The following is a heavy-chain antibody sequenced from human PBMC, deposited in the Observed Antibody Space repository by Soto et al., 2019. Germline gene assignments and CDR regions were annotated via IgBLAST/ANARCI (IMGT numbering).Heavy chain of an antibody. Sequence: GAEVKKPGESLKISCKGSGYSFTSYWIGWVRQMPGKGLEWMGIIYPGDSDTRYSPSFQGQVTISADKSISTAYLQWSSLKASDTAMYYCARENYYDPSSYYYGMDVWGQGTTVTVSS. CDR2: IYPGDSDT. D-gene: IGHD3-22*01. J-gene: IGHJ6*02. CDR1: GYSFTSYW. CDR3: ARENYYDPSSYYYGMDV. V-gene: IGHV5-51*01.